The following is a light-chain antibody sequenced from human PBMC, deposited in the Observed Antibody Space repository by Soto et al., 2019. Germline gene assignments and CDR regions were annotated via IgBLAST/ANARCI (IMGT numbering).Light chain of an antibody. CDR2: GNS. CDR3: QSYDSRLSSSAVV. Sequence: QSVLTQPPSVSGAPGQRVTISCTGSSSNIGAGYDVHWYQQLPGTAPKLLIYGNSNRPSGVPDRFSGSMSGTSASLAITGLQAEDEADYYCQSYDSRLSSSAVVFGGGTKLTVL. V-gene: IGLV1-40*01. J-gene: IGLJ2*01. CDR1: SSNIGAGYD.